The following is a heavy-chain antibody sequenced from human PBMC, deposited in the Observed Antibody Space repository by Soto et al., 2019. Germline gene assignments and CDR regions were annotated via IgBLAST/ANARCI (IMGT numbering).Heavy chain of an antibody. Sequence: GGSLRLSCAASGFTFSSYGMHWVRQAPGKGLEWVAVISYDGSNKYYADSVKGRFTISRDNSKNTLYLQMNSLRAEDTAVYYCAKEGLRLIRMDVRRRNWFDPWGQGTLVTVSS. CDR3: AKEGLRLIRMDVRRRNWFDP. CDR1: GFTFSSYG. V-gene: IGHV3-30*18. CDR2: ISYDGSNK. D-gene: IGHD3-3*01. J-gene: IGHJ5*02.